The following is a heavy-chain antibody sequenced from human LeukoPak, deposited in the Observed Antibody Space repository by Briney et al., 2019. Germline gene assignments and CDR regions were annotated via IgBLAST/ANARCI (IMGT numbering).Heavy chain of an antibody. CDR2: IEHSGST. CDR3: ARHPSGSGSYYRVGVDV. Sequence: SGTLSLTCAVSGGSISSSNWWSWVRQPPGKGLEWIGEIEHSGSTNYNPSLKRRGTISVDKSKNQFSLKLSSVTAAHTAVYYCARHPSGSGSYYRVGVDVWGQGPTVPVSS. D-gene: IGHD3-10*01. J-gene: IGHJ6*02. V-gene: IGHV4-4*02. CDR1: GGSISSSNW.